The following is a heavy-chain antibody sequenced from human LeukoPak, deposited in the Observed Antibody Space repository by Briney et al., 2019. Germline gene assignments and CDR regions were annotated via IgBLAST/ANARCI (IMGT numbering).Heavy chain of an antibody. J-gene: IGHJ4*02. Sequence: GESLKISCKGSGYSFTSYWIGWVRQMPGKGVECMGIIYPGDSDTRYSPSFQGQVTISADKSISTAYLQWSSLKASDTAMYYCARLPRQLLWFGELFYFDYWGQGTLVTVSS. CDR2: IYPGDSDT. D-gene: IGHD3-10*01. V-gene: IGHV5-51*01. CDR1: GYSFTSYW. CDR3: ARLPRQLLWFGELFYFDY.